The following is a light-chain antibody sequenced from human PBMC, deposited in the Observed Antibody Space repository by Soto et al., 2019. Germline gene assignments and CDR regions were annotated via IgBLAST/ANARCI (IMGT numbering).Light chain of an antibody. CDR2: AAS. J-gene: IGKJ4*01. CDR1: QSISRY. CDR3: QQSYSTPFT. V-gene: IGKV1-39*01. Sequence: DIQMTQSPSSLSASVGDRITITCRASQSISRYLNWYQHKPGKAPKLLINAASSLERGVPSRFSGGGSGTDFTLNISSLQPDDFATYYCQQSYSTPFTFGGGTKVDIK.